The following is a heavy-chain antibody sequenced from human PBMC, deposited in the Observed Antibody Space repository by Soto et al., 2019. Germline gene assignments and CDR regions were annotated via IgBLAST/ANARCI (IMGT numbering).Heavy chain of an antibody. J-gene: IGHJ6*02. Sequence: QVQLQESGPGLVKPSETLSLTCTVSGGSISSYYWSWIRQPPGKGLEWIGYMYHTGSTVYNPSFKSPVNISGGTATHQSSMKLSSVTAADSAVYDWARDLWGYCGTDCSPLDVWGQGTTVTVSS. D-gene: IGHD2-21*02. V-gene: IGHV4-59*01. CDR1: GGSISSYY. CDR2: MYHTGST. CDR3: ARDLWGYCGTDCSPLDV.